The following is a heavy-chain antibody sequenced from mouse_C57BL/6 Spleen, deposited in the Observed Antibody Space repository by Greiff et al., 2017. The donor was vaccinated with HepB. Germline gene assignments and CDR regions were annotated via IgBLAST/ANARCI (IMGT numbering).Heavy chain of an antibody. V-gene: IGHV1-80*01. CDR2: IYPGDGDT. D-gene: IGHD2-4*01. J-gene: IGHJ3*01. CDR1: GYAFSSYW. Sequence: VQLQQSGAELVKPGASVKISCKASGYAFSSYWMNWVKQRPGKGLEWIGQIYPGDGDTNYNGKFKGKATLTADKSSSTDYMQLSSLTSEDSAVYFCARKGDDYDGGAFAYWGQGTLVTVSA. CDR3: ARKGDDYDGGAFAY.